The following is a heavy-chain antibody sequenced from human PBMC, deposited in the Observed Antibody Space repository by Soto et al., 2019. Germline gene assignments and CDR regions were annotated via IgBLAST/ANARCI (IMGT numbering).Heavy chain of an antibody. V-gene: IGHV1-69*13. CDR3: AKHLEYTPSDGMDV. D-gene: IGHD2-2*02. Sequence: SVKVSCKASGGTFSSYAISWVRQAPGQGLEWMGGIIPIFGTANYAQKFQGRVTITADESKNTLYLQMNSLQVEDTAIYYCAKHLEYTPSDGMDVWGQGTTVTVSS. CDR2: IIPIFGTA. CDR1: GGTFSSYA. J-gene: IGHJ6*02.